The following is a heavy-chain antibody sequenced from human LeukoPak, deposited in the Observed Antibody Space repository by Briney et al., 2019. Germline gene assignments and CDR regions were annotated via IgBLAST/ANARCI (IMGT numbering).Heavy chain of an antibody. CDR1: GFTFDSYG. CDR3: TTDRYYDNSELQFQH. V-gene: IGHV3-15*01. J-gene: IGHJ1*01. CDR2: IKRETDGGTI. Sequence: PGGSLRLSCAASGFTFDSYGMHWVRQAPGKGLEWLGRIKRETDGGTIDYAAPVKGRFTISRDDSRNTLYLQMDSLKIEDTAVYYCTTDRYYDNSELQFQHWGQGTLVTVSS. D-gene: IGHD3-22*01.